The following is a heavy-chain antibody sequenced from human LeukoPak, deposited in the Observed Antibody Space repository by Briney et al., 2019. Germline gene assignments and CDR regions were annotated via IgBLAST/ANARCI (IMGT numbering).Heavy chain of an antibody. Sequence: ASVKVSCKASGYTFTSYYMHWVRQAPGQGLEWMGIINPSGGSTSYAQKFQGRVTMTRDTSTSTVYMELSSLRSEDTAVYYCARDFVRYFDLHAFDIWSQGTVVTVSS. CDR2: INPSGGST. CDR3: ARDFVRYFDLHAFDI. V-gene: IGHV1-46*01. D-gene: IGHD3-9*01. J-gene: IGHJ3*02. CDR1: GYTFTSYY.